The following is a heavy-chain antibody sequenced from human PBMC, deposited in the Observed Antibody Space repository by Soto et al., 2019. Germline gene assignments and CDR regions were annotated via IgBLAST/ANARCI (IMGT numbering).Heavy chain of an antibody. V-gene: IGHV4-59*01. CDR3: VRFWPPPYSDALTDYTDAFDY. Sequence: PSETLSLTCSVSGGSISGYYCSWFRQPPGKGLEWIGYMGYSGYTSYNPSLRSRVTISVDTSKNQFSLKLSSVTAADTAVYYCVRFWPPPYSDALTDYTDAFDYWGQGTLVTVSS. J-gene: IGHJ4*02. CDR1: GGSISGYY. CDR2: MGYSGYT. D-gene: IGHD3-9*01.